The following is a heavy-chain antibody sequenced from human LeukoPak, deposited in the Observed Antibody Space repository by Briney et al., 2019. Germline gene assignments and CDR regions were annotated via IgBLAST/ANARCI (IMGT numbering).Heavy chain of an antibody. V-gene: IGHV4-59*01. D-gene: IGHD3-10*01. CDR2: IYYSGST. CDR1: GGSISSYY. CDR3: ARDRPDYYGSGSYYMGAYYYYMDV. Sequence: SETLSLTCTVSGGSISSYYWSWIRQPPGQGLEWIGYIYYSGSTNYNPSLKSRVTISVDTSKNQFSLKLSSVTAADTAVYYCARDRPDYYGSGSYYMGAYYYYMDVWGKGTTVTVSS. J-gene: IGHJ6*03.